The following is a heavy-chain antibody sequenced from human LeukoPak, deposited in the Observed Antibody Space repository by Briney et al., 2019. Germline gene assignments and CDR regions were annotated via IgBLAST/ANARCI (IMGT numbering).Heavy chain of an antibody. Sequence: SETLSPTCTVSGGSISSYYWSWIREPPGKGLEWIGYIYYSGSTNYNPSLKSRVTISVDTSKNQFSLKLSSVTAADTAVYYCARGRMPDYYNSSGYQRRFDYWGQGTLVTVSS. CDR2: IYYSGST. CDR3: ARGRMPDYYNSSGYQRRFDY. V-gene: IGHV4-59*01. CDR1: GGSISSYY. D-gene: IGHD3-22*01. J-gene: IGHJ4*02.